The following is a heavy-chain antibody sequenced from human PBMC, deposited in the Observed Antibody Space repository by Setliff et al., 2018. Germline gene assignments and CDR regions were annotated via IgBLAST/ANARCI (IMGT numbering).Heavy chain of an antibody. CDR3: ARGGGSSYLYDSRGSEYFQF. Sequence: ASVKVSCKASGGSFSSYAIIWVRQAPGQGLEWMGWMNPNSGHTGYAHKFQGRVSMTRDTSISTAYMELSSLTSDDTAVYYCARGGGSSYLYDSRGSEYFQFWGQGALVTVS. J-gene: IGHJ1*01. V-gene: IGHV1-8*02. D-gene: IGHD3-22*01. CDR1: GGSFSSYA. CDR2: MNPNSGHT.